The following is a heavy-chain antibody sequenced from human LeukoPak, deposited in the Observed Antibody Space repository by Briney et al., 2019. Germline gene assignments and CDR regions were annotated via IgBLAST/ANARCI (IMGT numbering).Heavy chain of an antibody. CDR1: GYTFTSYG. V-gene: IGHV1-18*01. J-gene: IGHJ4*02. D-gene: IGHD1-26*01. CDR3: ATDPPRYSGSYRDY. CDR2: ISAYNGNT. Sequence: GASVKVSCKASGYTFTSYGISWVRQAPGQGLEWMGWISAYNGNTNYAQKLQGRVTMTEDTSTDTAYMELSSLRSEDTAVYYCATDPPRYSGSYRDYWGQGTLVTVSS.